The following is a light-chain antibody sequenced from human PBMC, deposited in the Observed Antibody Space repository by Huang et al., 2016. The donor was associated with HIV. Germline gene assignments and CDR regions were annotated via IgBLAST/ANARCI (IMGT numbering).Light chain of an antibody. CDR1: QSVLDNSNNKNC. CDR3: HQYYNTPYT. Sequence: DIVMTQSPDSLAVSLGERATINCKSSQSVLDNSNNKNCLAWFQQKPGQPPKMLIYWASSRESGVPDRFSGSGSETDFTLTISSLQAEDVAVYYCHQYYNTPYTFGQGTKLEIK. CDR2: WAS. V-gene: IGKV4-1*01. J-gene: IGKJ2*01.